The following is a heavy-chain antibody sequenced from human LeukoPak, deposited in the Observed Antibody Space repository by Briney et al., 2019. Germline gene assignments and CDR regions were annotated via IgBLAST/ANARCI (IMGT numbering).Heavy chain of an antibody. J-gene: IGHJ5*02. V-gene: IGHV3-74*01. D-gene: IGHD5-12*01. CDR3: ARSASGYDA. Sequence: GGSLRLSCAASGFTFSNYWMHWVRQAPGKGLVWVSRINSDGSSRNYADSVKGRFTISRDNAKNTLYLQMNSLRVEDTAVYYCARSASGYDAWGQGTLVTVSS. CDR1: GFTFSNYW. CDR2: INSDGSSR.